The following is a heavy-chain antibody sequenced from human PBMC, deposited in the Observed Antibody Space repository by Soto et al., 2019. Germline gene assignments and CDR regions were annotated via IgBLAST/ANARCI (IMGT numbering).Heavy chain of an antibody. D-gene: IGHD6-13*01. CDR1: GFTFSSYA. Sequence: PGGSLRLSCAASGFTFSSYAMSWVRQAPGKGLEWVSGISWNSGSIGYADSVKGRFTISRDNAKNSLYLQMNSLRAEDTALYYCAKSGKGGAAAGNEYYYYYYGMDVWGQGTTVTVSS. J-gene: IGHJ6*02. V-gene: IGHV3-9*01. CDR3: AKSGKGGAAAGNEYYYYYYGMDV. CDR2: ISWNSGSI.